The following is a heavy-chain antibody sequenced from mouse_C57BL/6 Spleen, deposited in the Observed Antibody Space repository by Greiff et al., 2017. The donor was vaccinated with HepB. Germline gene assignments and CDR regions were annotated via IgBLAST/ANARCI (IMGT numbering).Heavy chain of an antibody. Sequence: QVQLQQPGAELVRPGSSVKLSCKASGYTFTSYWMHWVKQRPIQGLEWIGNIDPSDSETHYNQKFKDKATLTVDKSSSTAYLELSSLTSEDSAVYYCARGRSNPGFDYWGQGTTLTVSS. CDR2: IDPSDSET. J-gene: IGHJ2*01. CDR3: ARGRSNPGFDY. D-gene: IGHD2-5*01. V-gene: IGHV1-52*01. CDR1: GYTFTSYW.